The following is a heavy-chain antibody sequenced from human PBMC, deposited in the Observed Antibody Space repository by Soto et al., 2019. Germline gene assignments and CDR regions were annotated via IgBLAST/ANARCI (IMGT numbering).Heavy chain of an antibody. J-gene: IGHJ4*02. CDR3: ARELAGEYSGYDIFDY. CDR2: IKQDGSEK. CDR1: GFTFSSYW. V-gene: IGHV3-7*01. Sequence: GGSLRLSCAASGFTFSSYWMSWVRQAPGKGLEWVANIKQDGSEKYYVDSVKGRFTISRDNARNSLYLQMNSLRAEDTAVYYCARELAGEYSGYDIFDYWGQGTLVTVSS. D-gene: IGHD5-12*01.